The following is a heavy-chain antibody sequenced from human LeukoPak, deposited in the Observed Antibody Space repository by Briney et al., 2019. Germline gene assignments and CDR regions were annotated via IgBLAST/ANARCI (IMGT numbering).Heavy chain of an antibody. CDR2: IYYTGST. J-gene: IGHJ4*02. CDR1: GGSISGYY. D-gene: IGHD3-10*01. Sequence: PSETLSLTCTVSGGSISGYYWSWIRQSPGKGLESIGYIYYTGSTNYNPSLKSRVTISVDTSKNQFSLKLSSVTAADTAVYYCARDLYYYGSGSYPQFDYWGQGTLVTVSS. V-gene: IGHV4-59*12. CDR3: ARDLYYYGSGSYPQFDY.